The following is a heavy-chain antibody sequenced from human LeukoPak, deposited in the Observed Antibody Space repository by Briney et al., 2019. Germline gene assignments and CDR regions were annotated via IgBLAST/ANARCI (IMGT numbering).Heavy chain of an antibody. J-gene: IGHJ4*02. D-gene: IGHD3-16*02. CDR1: GYTFTSYY. Sequence: ASVKVSCKASGYTFTSYYMHWVRQAPGQGLEWMGIINPSGGSTSYAQKFQGRVTMTRDTSTSTVYMELSSLRSEDTAVYYCAKGPYDYVWGSYRTGIDYWGQGTLVTVSS. CDR2: INPSGGST. CDR3: AKGPYDYVWGSYRTGIDY. V-gene: IGHV1-46*01.